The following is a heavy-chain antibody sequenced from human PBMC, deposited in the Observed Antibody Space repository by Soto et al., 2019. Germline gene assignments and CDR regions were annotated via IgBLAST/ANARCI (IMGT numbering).Heavy chain of an antibody. J-gene: IGHJ4*02. CDR2: IWSAGLT. CDR1: GFTVSSKY. Sequence: PGGSLRLSCAASGFTVSSKYMNWVRQAPGKGLEWVSIIWSAGLTYYADSVRGRFTISRDISKNILFLQMNNLRAEDSAIYYCARELPPDFWGQGTLVTVSS. D-gene: IGHD2-15*01. V-gene: IGHV3-53*01. CDR3: ARELPPDF.